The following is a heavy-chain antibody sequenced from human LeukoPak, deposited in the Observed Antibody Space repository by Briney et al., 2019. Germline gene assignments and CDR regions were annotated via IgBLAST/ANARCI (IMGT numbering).Heavy chain of an antibody. J-gene: IGHJ5*02. CDR3: ARGLTTGLNWFDP. CDR2: IYYSGNT. Sequence: SETLSLTCTVSAGSISNYYWSWIRQPPGKGLEWIGYIYYSGNTNYNPSLKSRVTISVDTSKNQSSLKLSSVTAADTAVYYCARGLTTGLNWFDPWGQGTLVTVSS. V-gene: IGHV4-59*01. D-gene: IGHD1-14*01. CDR1: AGSISNYY.